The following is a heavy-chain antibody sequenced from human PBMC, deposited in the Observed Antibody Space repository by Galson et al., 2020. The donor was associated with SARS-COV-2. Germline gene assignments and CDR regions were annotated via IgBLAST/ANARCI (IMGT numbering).Heavy chain of an antibody. J-gene: IGHJ3*02. CDR3: AGRVAGAGSLHI. CDR1: GDSVFSNSAA. Sequence: SQTLSLTCAISGDSVFSNSAAWNWIRQSPSRGLEWLGRTYYRSQWSTDYAVSVKSRITINPDTSKNQFSLQLNSVTPEDTAIYHCAGRVAGAGSLHIWGQGTMVIVSS. CDR2: TYYRSQWST. D-gene: IGHD6-13*01. V-gene: IGHV6-1*01.